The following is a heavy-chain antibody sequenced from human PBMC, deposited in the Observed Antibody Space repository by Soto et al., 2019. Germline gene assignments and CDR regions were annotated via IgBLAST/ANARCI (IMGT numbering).Heavy chain of an antibody. Sequence: SETLSLTCTVSGGSIISSSYYWGLIRQPPGKGLEWIGSIYYSGSTYYNPSLKSRVTISVDTSKTQLSLKLSSVTAADTAVYYCTTQGVGGLHGLVDVWGQGTTVTVSS. CDR3: TTQGVGGLHGLVDV. D-gene: IGHD3-10*01. J-gene: IGHJ6*02. CDR2: IYYSGST. V-gene: IGHV4-39*01. CDR1: GGSIISSSYY.